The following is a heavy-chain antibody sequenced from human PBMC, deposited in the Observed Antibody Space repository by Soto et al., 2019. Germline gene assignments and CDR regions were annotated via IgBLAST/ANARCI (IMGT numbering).Heavy chain of an antibody. CDR3: ARGGGFCGADCYKGGIDY. CDR1: GFTFSPYT. V-gene: IGHV3-30-3*01. J-gene: IGHJ4*02. Sequence: QVQLVESGGGVVQPGRSLRLSSAASGFTFSPYTMHWVRQTPGKGLEWVAVISYDGSDKYYADSVRGRFTISRDNSKNTLFLQMNSLRAEDTALYYCARGGGFCGADCYKGGIDYWGQGALVTVSS. D-gene: IGHD2-21*02. CDR2: ISYDGSDK.